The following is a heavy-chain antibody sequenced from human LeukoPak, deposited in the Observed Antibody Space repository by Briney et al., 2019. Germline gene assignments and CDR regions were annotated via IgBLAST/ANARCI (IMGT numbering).Heavy chain of an antibody. CDR2: ISDSGRN. CDR1: GGSISSSNYN. V-gene: IGHV4-39*01. Sequence: PSETLSLTCIVSGGSISSSNYNWGWIRQAPGKGLGWIGNISDSGRNYYTPSLKSRVTISVDTSMIPFSLQLSSVTAADTAVFYCTSGYSYDLFDYWGQGTLVTVSS. D-gene: IGHD5-18*01. CDR3: TSGYSYDLFDY. J-gene: IGHJ4*02.